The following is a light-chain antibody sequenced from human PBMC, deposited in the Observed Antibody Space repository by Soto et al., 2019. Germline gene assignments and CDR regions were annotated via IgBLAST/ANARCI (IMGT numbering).Light chain of an antibody. V-gene: IGLV3-1*01. CDR1: RLGDKF. Sequence: SSELTQPPSVSVSPGQTASITCSGDRLGDKFTCWYQQRPGQSPVLVIYQNNKRPSGIPERFSGSNSWNTATLTISGTQAMDEADYFCQTWDSSTGGVFGTGTKVTVL. CDR3: QTWDSSTGGV. CDR2: QNN. J-gene: IGLJ1*01.